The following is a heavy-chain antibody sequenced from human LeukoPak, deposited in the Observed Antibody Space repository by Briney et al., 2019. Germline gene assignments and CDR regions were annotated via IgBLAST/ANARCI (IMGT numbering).Heavy chain of an antibody. CDR2: MNPNSGNT. Sequence: GASVKVSCKASGYTFTSYDINRVRQATGQGLEWMGWMNPNSGNTGYAQKFQGRVTMTRNTSISTAYMELSSLRSEDTAVYYCARSLLRITMIVVVIGYWGQGTLVTVSS. CDR1: GYTFTSYD. J-gene: IGHJ4*02. CDR3: ARSLLRITMIVVVIGY. D-gene: IGHD3-22*01. V-gene: IGHV1-8*01.